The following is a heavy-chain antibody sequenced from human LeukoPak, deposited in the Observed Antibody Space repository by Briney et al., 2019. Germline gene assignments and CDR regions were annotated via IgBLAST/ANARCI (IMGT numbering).Heavy chain of an antibody. Sequence: SETLSLTCTVSGGSISSYYWSWIRQSPGKGLEYIGYIYDSGITNYSPSLRSRASISVDTSKNQFSLKLTSVTAADTAVYYCARRTYCGGDCYSFDYWGQGILVTVSS. CDR3: ARRTYCGGDCYSFDY. D-gene: IGHD2-21*02. J-gene: IGHJ4*02. V-gene: IGHV4-59*01. CDR1: GGSISSYY. CDR2: IYDSGIT.